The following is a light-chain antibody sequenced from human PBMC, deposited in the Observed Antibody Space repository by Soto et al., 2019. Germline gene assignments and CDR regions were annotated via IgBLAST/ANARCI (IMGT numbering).Light chain of an antibody. CDR1: QGISSA. Sequence: AIQLTQSPSSLSASVGDRVTITCRASQGISSALAWYQQKPGKAPKLLIYDASSLKTGVPSRFSGSGSGSEFNFTITGLQPDDFATYFCQQYNTYATFGQGTRLEIK. J-gene: IGKJ5*01. CDR3: QQYNTYAT. CDR2: DAS. V-gene: IGKV1-13*02.